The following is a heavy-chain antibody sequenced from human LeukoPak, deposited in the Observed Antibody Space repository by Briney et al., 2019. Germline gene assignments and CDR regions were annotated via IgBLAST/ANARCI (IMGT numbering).Heavy chain of an antibody. Sequence: GGSLRLSCAASGFTFSSYAMHWVRQAPGKGLEWVAVISYDGSNKYYADSVKGRFTISRDNSKNTPYLQMNSLRAEDTAVYYCASAGYSSLPFDYWGQGTLVTVSS. V-gene: IGHV3-30-3*01. CDR3: ASAGYSSLPFDY. CDR1: GFTFSSYA. J-gene: IGHJ4*02. D-gene: IGHD6-19*01. CDR2: ISYDGSNK.